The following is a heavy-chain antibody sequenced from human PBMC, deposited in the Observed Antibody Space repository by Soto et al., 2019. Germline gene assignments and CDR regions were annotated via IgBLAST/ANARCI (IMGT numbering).Heavy chain of an antibody. CDR1: GGSFSGYY. J-gene: IGHJ5*02. Sequence: PSETLSLTCAVYGGSFSGYYWSWIRRPPGKGLEWIGEINHSGSTNYNPSLKSRVTISVDTSKNQFSLKLSSVTAADTAVYYCARSPMVRGVINRLNWFDPWGQGTLVTVS. CDR2: INHSGST. V-gene: IGHV4-34*01. D-gene: IGHD3-10*01. CDR3: ARSPMVRGVINRLNWFDP.